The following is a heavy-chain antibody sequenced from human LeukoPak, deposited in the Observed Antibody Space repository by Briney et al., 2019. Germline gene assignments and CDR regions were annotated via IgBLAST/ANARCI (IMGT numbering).Heavy chain of an antibody. Sequence: SVKVSCKASGGTFSSYAISWVRQAPGQGLEWMGGIIPIFGTANYAQKFQGRVTITTDESTSTAYMELSSLRSEDTAVYYCARIPADYGDYVEAGDYWGQGTLATVSS. CDR3: ARIPADYGDYVEAGDY. J-gene: IGHJ4*02. CDR2: IIPIFGTA. D-gene: IGHD4-17*01. CDR1: GGTFSSYA. V-gene: IGHV1-69*05.